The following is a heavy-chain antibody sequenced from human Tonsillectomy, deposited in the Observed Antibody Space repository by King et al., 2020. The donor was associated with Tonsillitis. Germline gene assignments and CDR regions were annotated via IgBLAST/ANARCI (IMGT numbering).Heavy chain of an antibody. J-gene: IGHJ4*02. CDR2: ISSSSSYI. CDR1: GFTFSSYS. V-gene: IGHV3-21*01. Sequence: EVQLVESGGGLVKPGGSLRLSCAASGFTFSSYSMNLVRQAPGKGLEWVSSISSSSSYIYYADSVKGRFTISRDNAKNSLYLQMNSLRAEDTAVYYCARVDSVTYFDWLSDYFDYWGQGTLVTVSS. D-gene: IGHD3-9*01. CDR3: ARVDSVTYFDWLSDYFDY.